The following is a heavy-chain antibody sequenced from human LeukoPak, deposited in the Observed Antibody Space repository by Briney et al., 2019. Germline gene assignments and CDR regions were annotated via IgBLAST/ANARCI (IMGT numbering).Heavy chain of an antibody. Sequence: GGSLRLSCAASGFTVSINYMSWVRQAPGQGLEWVSVIYSGGNTYYADSVTGRFTISRDNSKNTVYLEMNSLRAEDTAVYYCARDLKTSGWYGDFDYWGQGTLVTVSS. CDR1: GFTVSINY. CDR2: IYSGGNT. D-gene: IGHD6-19*01. J-gene: IGHJ4*02. CDR3: ARDLKTSGWYGDFDY. V-gene: IGHV3-53*01.